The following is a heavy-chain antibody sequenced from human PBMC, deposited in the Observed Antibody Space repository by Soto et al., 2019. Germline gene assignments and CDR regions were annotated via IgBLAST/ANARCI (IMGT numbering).Heavy chain of an antibody. Sequence: QVQLVESGGGVVQPGRSLRLSCAASGFTFSSYGMHWVRQAPGKGLEWVAVISYDGSNKYYADSVKGRFTIYRDNSKNTLYLQMNSLRAEDTDVYYCAKDPSNCGVDCYYSSYYCDYWGQGTLVTVSS. CDR1: GFTFSSYG. J-gene: IGHJ4*02. D-gene: IGHD2-21*02. V-gene: IGHV3-30*18. CDR2: ISYDGSNK. CDR3: AKDPSNCGVDCYYSSYYCDY.